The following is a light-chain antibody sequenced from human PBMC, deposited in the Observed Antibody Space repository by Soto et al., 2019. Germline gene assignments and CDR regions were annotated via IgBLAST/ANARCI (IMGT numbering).Light chain of an antibody. Sequence: EIVLTQSPGTLSLSPGERATLSCRGSLTISISDLAWYQQKPGQAPRLLIFGASSRAPDIPDRFSGSGSGTDFTLTISRLVPEDFAVYYCQLNANSPPKYTFGQGTKLEI. J-gene: IGKJ2*01. CDR3: QLNANSPPKYT. V-gene: IGKV3-20*01. CDR2: GAS. CDR1: LTISISD.